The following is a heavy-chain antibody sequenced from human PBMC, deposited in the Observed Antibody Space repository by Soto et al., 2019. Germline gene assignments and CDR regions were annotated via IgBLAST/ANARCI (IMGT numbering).Heavy chain of an antibody. J-gene: IGHJ6*02. Sequence: SETLSLTCAVYGGSFSDYFWSWIRQPPGKGLEWIGEINHSGTTNYNPSLKSRVTISLDTSKNHFSLNLTSVTAADTAVYYSVATTTAYYYGMDVWGQGTTVTVSS. V-gene: IGHV4-34*01. CDR2: INHSGTT. CDR1: GGSFSDYF. D-gene: IGHD5-12*01. CDR3: VATTTAYYYGMDV.